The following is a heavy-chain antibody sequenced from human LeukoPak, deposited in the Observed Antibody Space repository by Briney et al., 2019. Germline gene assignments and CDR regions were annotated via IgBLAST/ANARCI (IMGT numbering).Heavy chain of an antibody. V-gene: IGHV4-34*01. Sequence: PSETLSLTCAVYGGSFSGYYWSWLRQPPGKGLEWIGEINHSGSTNYNPSLKSRVTISVDTSKNQFSLKLSSVTAADTAVHYCASRRAVAGTGYWGQGTLVTVSS. J-gene: IGHJ4*02. CDR3: ASRRAVAGTGY. CDR1: GGSFSGYY. D-gene: IGHD6-19*01. CDR2: INHSGST.